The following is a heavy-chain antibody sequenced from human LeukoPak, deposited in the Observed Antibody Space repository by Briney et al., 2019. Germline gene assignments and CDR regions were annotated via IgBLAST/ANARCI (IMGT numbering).Heavy chain of an antibody. CDR1: GGSISSYY. CDR2: VYYSGNT. V-gene: IGHV4-59*08. CDR3: ARLRHLEVVHFDY. Sequence: SETLSLTCTVSGGSISSYYWSRIRQTPGKGLEWIGSVYYSGNTEYNPSLKSRVTISVDTSQRRLSLKVRSLTAADTAMYYCARLRHLEVVHFDYWGHGTRVTVS. D-gene: IGHD2-15*01. J-gene: IGHJ4*01.